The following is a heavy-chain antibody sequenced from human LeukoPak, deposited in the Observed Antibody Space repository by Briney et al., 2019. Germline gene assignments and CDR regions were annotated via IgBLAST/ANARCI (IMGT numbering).Heavy chain of an antibody. Sequence: GGSLRLSCAASRFTFSSYSMNWVRQAPGKGLELVSSISTSSSYIYYADSLKGRFTISRDNAKNSMYLKMNSLRGEDTAVYYCARSYCSSTTCGFDPWGQGTLVTVSS. V-gene: IGHV3-21*01. D-gene: IGHD2-2*01. CDR3: ARSYCSSTTCGFDP. J-gene: IGHJ5*02. CDR2: ISTSSSYI. CDR1: RFTFSSYS.